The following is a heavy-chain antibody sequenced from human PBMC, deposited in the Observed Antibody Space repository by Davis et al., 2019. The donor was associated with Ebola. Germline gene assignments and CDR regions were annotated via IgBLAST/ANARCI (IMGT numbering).Heavy chain of an antibody. CDR2: INHSGTT. Sequence: PSETLSLTCAVYGGSFTVYSWTWIRQSPGQGLEWVGEINHSGTTNYNPSLKGRVTMSVDTSKKQFSLKLDSLTAADTGVYYCARGGLGLGFYLIWGQGGLVTVSS. D-gene: IGHD3-3*02. CDR1: GGSFTVYS. CDR3: ARGGLGLGFYLI. J-gene: IGHJ4*02. V-gene: IGHV4-34*01.